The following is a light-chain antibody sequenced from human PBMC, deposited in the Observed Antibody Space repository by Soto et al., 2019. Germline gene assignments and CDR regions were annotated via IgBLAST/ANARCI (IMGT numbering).Light chain of an antibody. J-gene: IGKJ5*01. V-gene: IGKV3-15*01. CDR1: ETVNSN. Sequence: EVVMSQSPATLSVSTGERATLSCRASETVNSNLAWYQQKPGQAPRLLIYTISIRATGIPARFSGSGSGTDFTLTISSLQSEDFAVYYCQQCGSSSTFGQGTRLEIK. CDR3: QQCGSSST. CDR2: TIS.